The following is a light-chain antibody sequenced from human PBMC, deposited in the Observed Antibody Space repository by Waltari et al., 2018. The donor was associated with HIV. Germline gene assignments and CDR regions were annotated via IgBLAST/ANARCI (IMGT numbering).Light chain of an antibody. J-gene: IGKJ5*01. CDR2: VAA. Sequence: DIQLTLSPSSLSASVGDKVTITCRASQGINNYLAWFEHNPGKSPRSRCYVAASLQSGVPSRFSGSVSGKDFTLTINRLQTEDCATYYCKQYRSNLVTFGHGTRLETK. CDR1: QGINNY. CDR3: KQYRSNLVT. V-gene: IGKV1-16*01.